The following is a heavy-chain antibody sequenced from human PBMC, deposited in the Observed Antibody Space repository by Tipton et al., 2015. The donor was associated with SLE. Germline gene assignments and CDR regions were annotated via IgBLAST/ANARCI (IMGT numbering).Heavy chain of an antibody. CDR2: IWYDGSNK. CDR1: GFTFSNYG. V-gene: IGHV3-33*01. Sequence: SLRLSCAASGFTFSNYGMHWVRQAPGKGLEWVAVIWYDGSNKYYADSVKGRFTISRDNSKNTLYLQMNSLRAEDTAVYYCATALSPINSFDIWGQGTMVTVSS. D-gene: IGHD5-12*01. CDR3: ATALSPINSFDI. J-gene: IGHJ3*02.